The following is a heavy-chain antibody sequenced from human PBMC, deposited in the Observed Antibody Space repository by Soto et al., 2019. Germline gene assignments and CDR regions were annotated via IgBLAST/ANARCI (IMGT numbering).Heavy chain of an antibody. D-gene: IGHD3-10*01. CDR1: GFTFSSYG. CDR2: ISYDGNNK. V-gene: IGHV3-30*18. J-gene: IGHJ3*02. Sequence: QVQLVESGGGVVQPGRSLRLSCAASGFTFSSYGIHWVRQAPGKGLEWVAVISYDGNNKYYADSVKGRFTISRDNSKNTPYLQLNSLRAEDTAVYYCAKNGPSSGSGAFDIWGQGTMVTVSS. CDR3: AKNGPSSGSGAFDI.